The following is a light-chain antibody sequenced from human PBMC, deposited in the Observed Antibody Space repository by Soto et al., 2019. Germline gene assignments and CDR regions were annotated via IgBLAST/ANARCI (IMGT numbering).Light chain of an antibody. Sequence: EIVMTQSPLSLPVIPGEPASISCRSSQSLLHSDGKNYLDWYVQKPGQSPQLLMYLGSTRAAGVPDRFSGSGSGTGFALKISRVEADDVGVYYCMQALQSRTFGQGTKVELK. CDR1: QSLLHSDGKNY. CDR3: MQALQSRT. J-gene: IGKJ1*01. V-gene: IGKV2-28*01. CDR2: LGS.